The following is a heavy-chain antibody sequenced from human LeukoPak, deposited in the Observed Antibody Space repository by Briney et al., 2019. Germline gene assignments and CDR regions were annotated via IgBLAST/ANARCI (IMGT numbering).Heavy chain of an antibody. CDR1: GYTFTGYY. J-gene: IGHJ4*02. CDR2: INPNSGGT. Sequence: ASVKVSCKASGYTFTGYYIYWVRQAPGQGLEWMGWINPNSGGTNYAQKLQGRVTLTRDTSISTAYMELSSLRSDDTAVYYCARVPGNPLFDYWGQGTLVIVSS. V-gene: IGHV1-2*02. CDR3: ARVPGNPLFDY.